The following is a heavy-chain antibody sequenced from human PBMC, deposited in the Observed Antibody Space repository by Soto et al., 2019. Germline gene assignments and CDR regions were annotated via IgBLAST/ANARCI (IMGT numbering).Heavy chain of an antibody. Sequence: GESLKISCKGSGYTLTNYWIGWVRQMPGKGLEWMGIIYPGDSDTRYSPSFQGQVTISADKSTSTAYLQWSSLKASDTAMYYCARHLGYCSTTSCYGAFEIWGQGTMVTVSS. D-gene: IGHD2-2*01. CDR2: IYPGDSDT. J-gene: IGHJ3*02. CDR1: GYTLTNYW. V-gene: IGHV5-51*01. CDR3: ARHLGYCSTTSCYGAFEI.